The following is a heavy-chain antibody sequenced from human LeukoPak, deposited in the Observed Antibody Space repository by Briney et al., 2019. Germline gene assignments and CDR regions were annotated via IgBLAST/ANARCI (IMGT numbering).Heavy chain of an antibody. V-gene: IGHV3-30*03. Sequence: GGSLRLSCAASGFTFSSYGMHWVRQAPGKGLEWVAVISYDGSNKYYADSVKGRFTISRDNSKNTLYLQMNSLKTEDTAVYYCTTTRGGSWPLPDYWGQGTLVTVSS. CDR3: TTTRGGSWPLPDY. CDR2: ISYDGSNK. CDR1: GFTFSSYG. J-gene: IGHJ4*02. D-gene: IGHD6-13*01.